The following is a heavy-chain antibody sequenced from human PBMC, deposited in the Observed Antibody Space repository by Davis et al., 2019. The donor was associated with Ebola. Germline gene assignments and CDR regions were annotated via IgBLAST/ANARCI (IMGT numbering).Heavy chain of an antibody. Sequence: SETLSLTCTVSGGSISSSSYYWSWLRPPPGQGLDWIGSIYYSGSNYYNPSLKSRVTISVDTSKNQFSLKLSSVTAADTAVYYCARGGIAAAAQRGVYYYYYYGMDVWGQGTTVTVSS. CDR3: ARGGIAAAAQRGVYYYYYYGMDV. V-gene: IGHV4-39*07. J-gene: IGHJ6*02. CDR2: IYYSGSN. CDR1: GGSISSSSYY. D-gene: IGHD6-13*01.